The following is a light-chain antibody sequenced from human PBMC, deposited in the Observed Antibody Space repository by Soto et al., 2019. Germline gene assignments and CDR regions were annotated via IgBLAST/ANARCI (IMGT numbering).Light chain of an antibody. CDR3: YTYAGGSTYL. J-gene: IGLJ1*01. Sequence: VLTQPASVSGSPGQSITISCTGTSSDVGSYSLLSWYQHHPGKAPKLIIYEDIKGPSGVSNRFSGSKSGNTASLRISGLQAEDEADYYCYTYAGGSTYLFGTGTKVTVL. CDR1: SSDVGSYSL. V-gene: IGLV2-23*01. CDR2: EDI.